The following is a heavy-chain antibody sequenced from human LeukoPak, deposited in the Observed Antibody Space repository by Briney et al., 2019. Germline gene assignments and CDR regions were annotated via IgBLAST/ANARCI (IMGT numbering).Heavy chain of an antibody. V-gene: IGHV3-48*02. CDR2: ISSGGGAT. J-gene: IGHJ4*02. Sequence: GGSLRLSCAASGFTFSNYNMNWVRQAPGKGLEWISYISSGGGATHYADSVKGRFTISRDNAKNSLYLQMNSLRDEDTALYSCAKTHGNGWYFDYWGQGNLVTVAS. D-gene: IGHD6-19*01. CDR1: GFTFSNYN. CDR3: AKTHGNGWYFDY.